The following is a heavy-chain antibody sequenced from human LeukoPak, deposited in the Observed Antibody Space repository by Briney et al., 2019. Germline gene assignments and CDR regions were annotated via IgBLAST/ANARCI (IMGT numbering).Heavy chain of an antibody. V-gene: IGHV3-30*03. CDR2: ISYDGSNK. CDR3: ARERWRDDAFDI. CDR1: GFTFSSYG. D-gene: IGHD4-23*01. Sequence: GGSLRLSCAASGFTFSSYGIHWVRQAPGKGLEWVAVISYDGSNKYYADSVKGRFTISRDNSKNTLYLQMNSLRAEDTAVFYCARERWRDDAFDIWGQGTMVTVSS. J-gene: IGHJ3*02.